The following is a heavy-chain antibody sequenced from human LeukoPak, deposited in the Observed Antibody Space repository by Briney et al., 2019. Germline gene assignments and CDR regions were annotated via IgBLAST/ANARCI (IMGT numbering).Heavy chain of an antibody. Sequence: TGGSLRLSCAASGFTFSSFGMHWVRQAPGKGLEGVPIIFYDGSREYYSDSVKGRFTISRDNSKNTLYLQMSSLRPDDTAVYYCAKTRGNYNPEYYFDYWGQGTLVTVSS. CDR2: IFYDGSRE. CDR1: GFTFSSFG. D-gene: IGHD1-14*01. CDR3: AKTRGNYNPEYYFDY. J-gene: IGHJ4*02. V-gene: IGHV3-30*18.